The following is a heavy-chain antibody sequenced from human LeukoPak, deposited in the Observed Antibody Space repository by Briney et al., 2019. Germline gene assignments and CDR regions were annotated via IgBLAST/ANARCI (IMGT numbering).Heavy chain of an antibody. J-gene: IGHJ4*02. Sequence: GGSLRLSCAASGFTFSSYGMHWVRQAPGKGLEWVAFIRSDGSNIYYADSVKGRFTISRDNSQNTLYLQMNSLKTEDTAVYYCAKFHITGTSSSYFDYWGQGTLVTVSS. V-gene: IGHV3-30*02. D-gene: IGHD1-7*01. CDR2: IRSDGSNI. CDR1: GFTFSSYG. CDR3: AKFHITGTSSSYFDY.